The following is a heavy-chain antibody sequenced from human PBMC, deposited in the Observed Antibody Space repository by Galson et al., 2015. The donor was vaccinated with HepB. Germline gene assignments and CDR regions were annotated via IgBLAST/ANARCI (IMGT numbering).Heavy chain of an antibody. CDR3: AREIYGGSQEHFDS. D-gene: IGHD4-23*01. J-gene: IGHJ4*02. Sequence: SETLSLTCTVSGGSLTSGTFYWAWIRQPPGKSLEWIGTIFHTGSTSYNPSLKSRLSLAVDTSENQFSLNLTSVTAADTAFYYCAREIYGGSQEHFDSWGRGTLVTVSS. V-gene: IGHV4-39*02. CDR2: IFHTGST. CDR1: GGSLTSGTFY.